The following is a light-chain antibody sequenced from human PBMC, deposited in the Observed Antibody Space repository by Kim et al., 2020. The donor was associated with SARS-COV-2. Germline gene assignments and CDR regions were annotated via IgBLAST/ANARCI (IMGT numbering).Light chain of an antibody. J-gene: IGLJ1*01. CDR1: NSNIGTGYA. CDR2: GNG. V-gene: IGLV1-40*01. CDR3: QSYDSSRSGYV. Sequence: RVTSAGTGGNSNIGTGYAVHWYQQLPGTAPKLLIYGNGYRPSGVPDRFSGSRAGTSASLAITGLQAEDEADYYCQSYDSSRSGYVFGTGTKVTVL.